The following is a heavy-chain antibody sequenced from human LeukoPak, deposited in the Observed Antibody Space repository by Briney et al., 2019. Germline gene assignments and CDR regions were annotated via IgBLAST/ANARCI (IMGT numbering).Heavy chain of an antibody. CDR2: INPNSGGT. CDR3: ARAGYYYDSSGHPFDY. CDR1: GYTFTGYY. D-gene: IGHD3-22*01. V-gene: IGHV1-2*02. Sequence: ASVKVSCKASGYTFTGYYMHWVRQAPGQGLVWMGGINPNSGGTNYAQKFQGRVTMTRDTSISTAYMELSRLRSDDTAVYYCARAGYYYDSSGHPFDYWGQGTLVTVSS. J-gene: IGHJ4*02.